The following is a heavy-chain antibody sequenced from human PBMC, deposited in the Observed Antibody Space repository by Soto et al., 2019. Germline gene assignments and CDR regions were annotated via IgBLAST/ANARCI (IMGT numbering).Heavy chain of an antibody. J-gene: IGHJ6*02. Sequence: SETLSLTCTVSGGSISSGGYYWSWIRQHPGKGLEWIGYIYYSGSTYYNPSLKSRVTISVDTSKNQFSLKLSSVTAADTAVYYCAREVGLWFGETYGMDVWGQGTTVTVSS. CDR2: IYYSGST. D-gene: IGHD3-10*01. CDR1: GGSISSGGYY. CDR3: AREVGLWFGETYGMDV. V-gene: IGHV4-31*03.